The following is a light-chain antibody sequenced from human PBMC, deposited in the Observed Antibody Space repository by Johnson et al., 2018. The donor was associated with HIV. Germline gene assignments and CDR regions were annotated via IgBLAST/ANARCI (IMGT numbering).Light chain of an antibody. J-gene: IGLJ1*01. CDR2: ENN. CDR1: SSNIGTND. CDR3: GTWDSSLSAAV. Sequence: QSVLTQPPSVYAAPGQKVTVSCSGSSSNIGTNDVSWYQQFPGAAPKLLIYENNKRPSGIPDRFSGSKSGTSATLGITGLQTGDEADYYCGTWDSSLSAAVFGTGTKVTVL. V-gene: IGLV1-51*02.